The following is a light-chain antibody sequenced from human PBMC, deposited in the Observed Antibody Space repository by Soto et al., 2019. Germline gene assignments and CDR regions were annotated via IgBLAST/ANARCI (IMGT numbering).Light chain of an antibody. J-gene: IGLJ3*02. V-gene: IGLV8-61*01. CDR2: STN. CDR3: VLYMGSGRWV. Sequence: QTVVTQEPSFSVSPGGTVTLTCGLSSGSVSTSYYPSWYQQTPGQAPRTLIYSTNTRSSGVPDRFSGSILGNKAALTITGAQADDESDYYCVLYMGSGRWVFGEGTKLTVL. CDR1: SGSVSTSYY.